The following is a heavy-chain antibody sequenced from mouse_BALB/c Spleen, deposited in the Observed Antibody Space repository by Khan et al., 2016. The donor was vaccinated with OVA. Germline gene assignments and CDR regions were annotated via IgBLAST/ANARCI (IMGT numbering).Heavy chain of an antibody. CDR3: VRDGAYHRNDGWFAY. CDR2: INPSNGYT. J-gene: IGHJ3*01. V-gene: IGHV1-4*01. CDR1: GYTFTSYT. D-gene: IGHD2-14*01. Sequence: VQLQQSEAELARPGASVKMSCKASGYTFTSYTIHWIKLRPGQGLEWIGYINPSNGYTNYNQKFKDKATLTADKSSTTAYMELSSLTSDDSALYNGVRDGAYHRNDGWFAYWGQGTLVTVSA.